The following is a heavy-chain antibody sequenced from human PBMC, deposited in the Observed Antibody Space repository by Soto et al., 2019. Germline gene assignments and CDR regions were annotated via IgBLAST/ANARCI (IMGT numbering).Heavy chain of an antibody. CDR2: IWYDGSNK. D-gene: IGHD6-19*01. V-gene: IGHV3-33*01. CDR3: GRDRRQGYSSGHFDY. CDR1: GFTFSSYG. J-gene: IGHJ4*02. Sequence: QVQLVESGGGVVQPGRSLRLSCAASGFTFSSYGMHWVRQAPGKGLEWVAVIWYDGSNKYYADSVKGRFTISRDNSKNALYLQMNSLRAEDTAVYYCGRDRRQGYSSGHFDYWGQGTLVTVSS.